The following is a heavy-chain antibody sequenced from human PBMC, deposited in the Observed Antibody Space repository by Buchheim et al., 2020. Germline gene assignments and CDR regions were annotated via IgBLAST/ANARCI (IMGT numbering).Heavy chain of an antibody. CDR1: GFTFSSYA. CDR3: ARDSGTTLLYYYYYGMDV. CDR2: ISYDGSNK. D-gene: IGHD1-7*01. V-gene: IGHV3-30*04. Sequence: QVQLVESGGGVVQPGRSLRLSCAASGFTFSSYAMHWVRQAPGKGLEWVAVISYDGSNKYYADSVKGRFTIYRDNSQNQLYLQMNSLRAEDTAVYYCARDSGTTLLYYYYYGMDVWGQGTT. J-gene: IGHJ6*02.